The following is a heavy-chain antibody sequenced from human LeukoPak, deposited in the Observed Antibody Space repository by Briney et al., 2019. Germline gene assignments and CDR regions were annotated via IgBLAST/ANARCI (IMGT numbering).Heavy chain of an antibody. CDR3: ARDGYNSYDY. CDR2: ISSGSSSI. J-gene: IGHJ4*02. V-gene: IGHV3-48*02. CDR1: GFAFSSYA. Sequence: GGSLRLSCAASGFAFSSYAMTWVRQAPGKGLEWISYISSGSSSIYYADSVKGRFTISRDNAKHSLYLQMNSLSDEDTAVYFCARDGYNSYDYWGQGTLVTVSS. D-gene: IGHD5-24*01.